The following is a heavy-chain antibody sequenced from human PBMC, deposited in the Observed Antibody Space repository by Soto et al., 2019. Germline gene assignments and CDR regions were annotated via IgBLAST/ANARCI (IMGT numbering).Heavy chain of an antibody. Sequence: EVQLVESGGGLVQPGGSLRLTCAASGFTFSSYWMHWVRQAPGKGLVWVSRIKTDGETTTYADSVKGRFTISRDNAKNTLYLQMNSLRAEDTAVYYCARKRVTATTFGFDLWGQGTMVTVSS. V-gene: IGHV3-74*01. CDR3: ARKRVTATTFGFDL. CDR1: GFTFSSYW. D-gene: IGHD2-21*02. J-gene: IGHJ3*01. CDR2: IKTDGETT.